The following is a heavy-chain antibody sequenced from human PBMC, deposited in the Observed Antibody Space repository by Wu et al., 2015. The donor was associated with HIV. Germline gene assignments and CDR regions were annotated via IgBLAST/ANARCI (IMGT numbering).Heavy chain of an antibody. Sequence: QVQLVQSGTEVKKPGASVKVSCKASGYIFTSYGISWVRQVPGQGLEWMGWISLYNDNTNYAQKFQGRVTMTTDTSTSTAYMELRSLRSDDTAVYYCARLRFLEWLLDYWGQGSLVTVSS. CDR2: ISLYNDNT. CDR1: GYIFTSYG. J-gene: IGHJ4*02. CDR3: ARLRFLEWLLDY. V-gene: IGHV1-18*01. D-gene: IGHD3-3*01.